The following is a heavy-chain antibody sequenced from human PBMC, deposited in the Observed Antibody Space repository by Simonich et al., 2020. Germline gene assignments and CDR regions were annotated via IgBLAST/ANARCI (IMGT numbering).Heavy chain of an antibody. J-gene: IGHJ4*02. D-gene: IGHD3-10*01. V-gene: IGHV1-69*09. CDR2: VNHSLGKA. CDR1: VGTFSSYP. Sequence: QVQLVQSGAEVKKPGSSVKVSCKASVGTFSSYPISCVLQAPGQGLEWKGRVNHSLGKAKYAQQYQGRVKLTADKTTSTAYMELSSLRSEDTAVYYCARTNTMREHDTMVRGVDYFDYWGQGTLVTVSS. CDR3: ARTNTMREHDTMVRGVDYFDY.